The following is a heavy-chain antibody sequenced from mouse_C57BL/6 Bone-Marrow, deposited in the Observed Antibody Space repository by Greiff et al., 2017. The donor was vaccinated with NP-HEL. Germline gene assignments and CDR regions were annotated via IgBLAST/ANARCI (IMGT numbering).Heavy chain of an antibody. CDR3: ARLYYFDY. CDR2: IDPSDSYT. J-gene: IGHJ2*01. Sequence: QVQLQQPGAELVRPGTSVKLSCKASGYTFTSYWMHWVKQRPGQGLEWIGVIDPSDSYTTYNQKFKGKATLTVDTSSSTAYMQLSSLTSEDSAVYYCARLYYFDYWGQGTTLTVSS. CDR1: GYTFTSYW. V-gene: IGHV1-59*01.